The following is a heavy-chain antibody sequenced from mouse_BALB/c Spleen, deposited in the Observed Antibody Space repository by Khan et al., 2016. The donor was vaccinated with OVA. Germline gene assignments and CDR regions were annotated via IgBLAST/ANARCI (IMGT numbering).Heavy chain of an antibody. J-gene: IGHJ2*01. D-gene: IGHD2-12*01. CDR2: TDPAIGNT. Sequence: HLQVPGAELVQPAASLKLSCTASGYTIKDIYIHWVKQRPEKRLERLRRTDPAIGNTKSAPKFQGYAPITADTSSNTAYLQHSSLTSEDTAVYYYRISTVRAWGQGTTLTVSS. V-gene: IGHV14-3*02. CDR3: RISTVRA. CDR1: GYTIKDIY.